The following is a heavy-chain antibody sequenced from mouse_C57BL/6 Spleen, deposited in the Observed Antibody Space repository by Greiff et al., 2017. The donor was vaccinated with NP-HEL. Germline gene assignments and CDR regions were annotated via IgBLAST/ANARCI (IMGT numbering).Heavy chain of an antibody. CDR2: IRNKANNHAT. J-gene: IGHJ2*01. D-gene: IGHD4-1*01. CDR1: GFTFSDAW. V-gene: IGHV6-6*01. CDR3: TRGWDDYFDY. Sequence: EVKLQESGGGLVQPGGSMKLSCAASGFTFSDAWMDWVRQSPEKGLEWDAEIRNKANNHATYYAESVKGRFTISRDDSKSSVYLQMNSLRAEDTGIYYCTRGWDDYFDYWGQGTTLTVSS.